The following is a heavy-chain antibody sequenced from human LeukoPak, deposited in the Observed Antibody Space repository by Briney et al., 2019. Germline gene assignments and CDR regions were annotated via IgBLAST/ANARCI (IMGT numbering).Heavy chain of an antibody. CDR3: AREAHYYGSGSYYMAFDY. CDR2: ISYDGSNK. D-gene: IGHD3-10*01. J-gene: IGHJ4*02. V-gene: IGHV3-30*03. CDR1: GFTVSSNN. Sequence: PGGSLRLSCAASGFTVSSNNMNWVRQAPGKGLEWVAVISYDGSNKYYADSVKGRFTISRDNSKNTLYLQMNSLRAEDTAVYYCAREAHYYGSGSYYMAFDYRGQGTLVTVSS.